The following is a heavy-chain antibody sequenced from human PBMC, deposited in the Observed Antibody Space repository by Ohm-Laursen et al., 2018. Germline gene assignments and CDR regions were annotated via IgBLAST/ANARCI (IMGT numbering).Heavy chain of an antibody. D-gene: IGHD3-3*01. J-gene: IGHJ4*02. Sequence: SLRLSCAASGFPFSIHAMGWVRQAPGKGLEWISYISNVVSVTRYADSVKGRFTVSRDNAKNSLYLQLNSLRAEDTAVYYCARDWSGRYAIDYWGQGTLVTVSS. V-gene: IGHV3-48*01. CDR3: ARDWSGRYAIDY. CDR1: GFPFSIHA. CDR2: ISNVVSVT.